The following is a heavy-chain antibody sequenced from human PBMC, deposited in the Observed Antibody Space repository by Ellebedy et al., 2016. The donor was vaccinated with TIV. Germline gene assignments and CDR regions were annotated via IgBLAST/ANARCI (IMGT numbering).Heavy chain of an antibody. CDR3: ARTFSGSYLYFFDF. CDR2: INPSGGST. CDR1: GYTFTSYY. J-gene: IGHJ4*02. Sequence: ASVKVSCXASGYTFTSYYMHWVRQAPGQGLEWMGIINPSGGSTSYAQKLQGRVTLTTETSTRTAYLEVRSLRSDDTAVYYCARTFSGSYLYFFDFWGQGTLVTVSS. D-gene: IGHD1-26*01. V-gene: IGHV1-46*04.